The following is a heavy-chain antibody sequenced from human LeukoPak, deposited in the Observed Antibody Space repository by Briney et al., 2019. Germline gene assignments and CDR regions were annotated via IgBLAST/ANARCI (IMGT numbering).Heavy chain of an antibody. Sequence: PGGSLRLSCAASGLTFSNAWMIWVRQAPGKGLEWVGRIKSKTDGETRDYAAPVKGRFTISRDDSKNTLYLQMDSLKIDDTAMYYCATSLEWLPTDYWGQGTLVTVSS. J-gene: IGHJ4*02. V-gene: IGHV3-15*01. CDR1: GLTFSNAW. D-gene: IGHD6-19*01. CDR3: ATSLEWLPTDY. CDR2: IKSKTDGETR.